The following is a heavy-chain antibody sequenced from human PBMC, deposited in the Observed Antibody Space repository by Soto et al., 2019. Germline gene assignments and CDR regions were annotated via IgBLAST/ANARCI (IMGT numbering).Heavy chain of an antibody. D-gene: IGHD4-17*01. CDR1: GYTFTNYG. Sequence: QVQLMQSGPEVKKPGASVKVSCKASGYTFTNYGISWVRQAPGQGLEWMGWINAYNGYTNYAQKFQGRVTMATDTSTNTAYMELRSLRSDDTAIHYCARDGDEEANFDPWGQGTLVTVSS. V-gene: IGHV1-18*04. J-gene: IGHJ5*02. CDR3: ARDGDEEANFDP. CDR2: INAYNGYT.